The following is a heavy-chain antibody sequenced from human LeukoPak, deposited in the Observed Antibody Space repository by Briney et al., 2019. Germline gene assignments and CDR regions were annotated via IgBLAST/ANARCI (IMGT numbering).Heavy chain of an antibody. CDR2: IYHSGST. CDR3: ARLAMVRGVRGDY. V-gene: IGHV4-38-2*02. CDR1: GYSISSGYY. J-gene: IGHJ4*02. D-gene: IGHD3-10*01. Sequence: PSETLSLACTVSGYSISSGYYWGWIRQPPGEGLEWIGTIYHSGSTYYNPSLKSRVTISVDTSKNQFSLKLSSVTAADTAVYYCARLAMVRGVRGDYWGQGTLVTVSS.